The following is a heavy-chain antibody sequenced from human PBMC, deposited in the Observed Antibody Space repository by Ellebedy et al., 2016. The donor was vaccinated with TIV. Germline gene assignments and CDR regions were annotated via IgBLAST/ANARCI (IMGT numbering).Heavy chain of an antibody. J-gene: IGHJ4*02. CDR3: ARDMVQGVVSRYLWYDY. V-gene: IGHV1-18*01. CDR2: ISAYTGNT. D-gene: IGHD2-21*01. Sequence: ASVKVSCKASGYTFTSFGILWVRQAPGQGLEWMGWISAYTGNTNYAQKFQGRVSLTTDISTSTAYMELRSLRSDDPAVYFCARDMVQGVVSRYLWYDYWGQGTLVTVSS. CDR1: GYTFTSFG.